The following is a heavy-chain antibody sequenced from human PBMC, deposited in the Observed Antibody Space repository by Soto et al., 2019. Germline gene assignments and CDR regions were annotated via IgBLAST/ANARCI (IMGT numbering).Heavy chain of an antibody. D-gene: IGHD6-13*01. CDR3: TLGSWSAETFEI. J-gene: IGHJ3*02. CDR2: ILPMLDIT. V-gene: IGHV1-69*02. Sequence: QVQLVQSGAEVKKPGSSVKVSCKASGGTFSTYTIIWVRQAPGQGLEWMGRILPMLDITNSAQRFQGRVTITADKSTSTAYLELSSQRSEDTAVYYCTLGSWSAETFEIWGRGTMVTVSS. CDR1: GGTFSTYT.